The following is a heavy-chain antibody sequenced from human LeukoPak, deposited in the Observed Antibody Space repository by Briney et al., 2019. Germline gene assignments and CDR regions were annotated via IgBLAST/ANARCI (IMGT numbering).Heavy chain of an antibody. CDR3: ARVTYYYDSSGYYDTAGEVY. Sequence: ASVKASCKPSRYTFTRYYIHSVRQSAGHQVEWMGWFNTISGVTNYAQKLQGRVTMTTHTSTSTAYMEMRSLRSDDTAVYYCARVTYYYDSSGYYDTAGEVYWGQGTLVTVSS. CDR2: FNTISGVT. J-gene: IGHJ4*02. D-gene: IGHD3-22*01. CDR1: RYTFTRYY. V-gene: IGHV1-18*04.